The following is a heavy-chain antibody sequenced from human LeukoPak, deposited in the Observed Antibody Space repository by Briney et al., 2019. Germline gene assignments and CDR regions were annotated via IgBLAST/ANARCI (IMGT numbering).Heavy chain of an antibody. J-gene: IGHJ4*02. CDR3: ARGDGYLPD. Sequence: SETLSLTCAVYGGSFSGYYWSWIRQPPGKGLEWIGEINHSGSTNYNSSLKSRVTISADTSRSQFSLNLNSVTAADTAVYYCARGDGYLPDWGQGTLVTVPS. CDR1: GGSFSGYY. CDR2: INHSGST. V-gene: IGHV4-34*01. D-gene: IGHD5-18*01.